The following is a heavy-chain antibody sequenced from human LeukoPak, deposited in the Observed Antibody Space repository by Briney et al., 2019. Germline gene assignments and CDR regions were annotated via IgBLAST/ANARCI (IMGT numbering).Heavy chain of an antibody. CDR3: ARDRRSGYCSSTSCYLYDY. CDR2: ISAYNGNT. V-gene: IGHV1-18*01. J-gene: IGHJ4*02. Sequence: GASVRVSCKASGYTFTSYGISWVRQAPGQGLEWMGWISAYNGNTNYAQKLQGRVTMTTDTSTSTAYMKLRSLRSDDTAVYYCARDRRSGYCSSTSCYLYDYWGQGTLVTVSS. CDR1: GYTFTSYG. D-gene: IGHD2-2*01.